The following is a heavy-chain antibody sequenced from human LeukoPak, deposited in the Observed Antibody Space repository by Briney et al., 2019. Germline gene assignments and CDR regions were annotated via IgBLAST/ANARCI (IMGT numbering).Heavy chain of an antibody. Sequence: ASVKVSCKASGYTFTGYYMHWVRQAPGQGLEWLGRINPKSGGTYYSQNFQGRVTMTRDMSISTAYMELSRLESDDTAVYYCARDRGPYGSGERWCDPWGQGTLVTVSS. D-gene: IGHD3-10*01. CDR3: ARDRGPYGSGERWCDP. CDR1: GYTFTGYY. V-gene: IGHV1-2*06. CDR2: INPKSGGT. J-gene: IGHJ5*02.